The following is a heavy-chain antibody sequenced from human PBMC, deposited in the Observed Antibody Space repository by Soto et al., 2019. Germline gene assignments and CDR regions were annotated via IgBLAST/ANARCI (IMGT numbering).Heavy chain of an antibody. CDR1: GITFSNYA. CDR3: AKDRLVGATTPFDY. J-gene: IGHJ4*02. Sequence: EVQLLKSGGGLVQPGGSLRLSCAASGITFSNYAMSWVRQAPGKGLEWVSAISGDGGGTFYADSVKGRFTISRDNSKNTLYLQMNSLRVDDTAAYFCAKDRLVGATTPFDYWGRGTLVTVSS. V-gene: IGHV3-23*01. CDR2: ISGDGGGT. D-gene: IGHD1-26*01.